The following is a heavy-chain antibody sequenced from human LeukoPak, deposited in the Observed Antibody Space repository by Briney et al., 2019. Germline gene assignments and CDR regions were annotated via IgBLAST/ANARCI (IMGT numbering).Heavy chain of an antibody. CDR1: GFSFSDYW. CDR3: ARGGSGSGWSPY. D-gene: IGHD6-19*01. V-gene: IGHV3-74*01. CDR2: INSGGSNT. J-gene: IGHJ4*02. Sequence: GGSLRLSCAASGFSFSDYWMHWVRQAPAKGLVWVSRINSGGSNTNYVDSVKGRFSISRDNAKSTLYLQRNTLRAEDTAVYYCARGGSGSGWSPYWGQGTLVTVSS.